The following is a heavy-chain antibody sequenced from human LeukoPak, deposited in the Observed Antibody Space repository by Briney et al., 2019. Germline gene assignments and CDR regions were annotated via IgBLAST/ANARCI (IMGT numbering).Heavy chain of an antibody. CDR3: ARHVIADYYYYYMDV. Sequence: SETLSLTCTVSGGCISSYYWSWIRQPPGKGLEWIGYIYTSGSTNYNPSLKSRVTISVDTSKNQFSLKLSSVTAADTAVYYCARHVIADYYYYYMDVWGKGTTVTVSS. CDR2: IYTSGST. D-gene: IGHD2/OR15-2a*01. V-gene: IGHV4-4*09. CDR1: GGCISSYY. J-gene: IGHJ6*03.